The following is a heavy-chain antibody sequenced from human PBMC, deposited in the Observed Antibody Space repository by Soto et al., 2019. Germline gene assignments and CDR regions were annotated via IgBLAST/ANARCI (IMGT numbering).Heavy chain of an antibody. J-gene: IGHJ6*02. CDR1: GGSISSGGYY. D-gene: IGHD2-21*02. CDR2: IYYSGST. Sequence: QVQLQESGPGLVKPSQTLSLTCTVSGGSISSGGYYWSWIRQHPGKGLEWIGYIYYSGSTYYNPSHKSRVTISVDTSKNQFYLKLSSVTDAETAVYYCARVCGGDCHYGMDVWGQGTTVTVSS. CDR3: ARVCGGDCHYGMDV. V-gene: IGHV4-31*03.